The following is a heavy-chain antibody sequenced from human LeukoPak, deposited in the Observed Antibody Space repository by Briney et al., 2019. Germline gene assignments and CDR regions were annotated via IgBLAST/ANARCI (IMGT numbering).Heavy chain of an antibody. D-gene: IGHD3-9*01. Sequence: GESLKISCKGAGYIFTSYWNGWVRQMAREVLEWMVIIYPGDCATRYSPSLQGQVTISADKSISTAYLQRSSLKASDTAMYYCARFSDILTGSDYWGQGTLVTVSS. CDR2: IYPGDCAT. J-gene: IGHJ4*02. CDR1: GYIFTSYW. V-gene: IGHV5-51*01. CDR3: ARFSDILTGSDY.